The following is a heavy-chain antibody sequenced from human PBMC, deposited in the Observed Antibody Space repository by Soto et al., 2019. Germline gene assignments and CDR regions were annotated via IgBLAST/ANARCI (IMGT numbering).Heavy chain of an antibody. J-gene: IGHJ5*02. D-gene: IGHD5-12*01. CDR2: IKQDGSEK. CDR1: GFSFSANW. Sequence: PGGSLRLSCAASGFSFSANWMSWVRQAPGKGLEWVAIIKQDGSEKYYVDSVKGRFTISRDNAKNSLYLQMNSLRAEDTAVYCCATAGSGYNDPLPLKRKFDPWGQGTLVTVS. CDR3: ATAGSGYNDPLPLKRKFDP. V-gene: IGHV3-7*01.